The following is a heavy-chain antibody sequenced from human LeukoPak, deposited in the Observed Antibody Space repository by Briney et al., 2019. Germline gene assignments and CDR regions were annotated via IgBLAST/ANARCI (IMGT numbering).Heavy chain of an antibody. CDR1: GFTFSSYS. Sequence: GGSLRLSCAASGFTFSSYSMNWVRQAPGKGLEWVSYISSLGSTIYYADSVKGRFTISRDNAKNSVYLQMNNLRAEDTAVYYCARGEQEMATMSIDYWGQGTLVTVSS. CDR2: ISSLGSTI. J-gene: IGHJ4*02. D-gene: IGHD5-24*01. CDR3: ARGEQEMATMSIDY. V-gene: IGHV3-48*01.